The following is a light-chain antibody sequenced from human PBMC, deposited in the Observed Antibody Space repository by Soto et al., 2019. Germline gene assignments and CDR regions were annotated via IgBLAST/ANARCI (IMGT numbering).Light chain of an antibody. CDR3: QTWDTGIRV. J-gene: IGLJ2*01. Sequence: QLVLTQSPSASASLGASVNLTCTLSSAHSNYVIAWHQQQPEKGPRYLMKLNSDGSPSKGDGIPDRFSGSSSGAERYLTISSLQSEDEADYYCQTWDTGIRVFGGGTKLTVL. CDR1: SAHSNYV. V-gene: IGLV4-69*01. CDR2: LNSDGSP.